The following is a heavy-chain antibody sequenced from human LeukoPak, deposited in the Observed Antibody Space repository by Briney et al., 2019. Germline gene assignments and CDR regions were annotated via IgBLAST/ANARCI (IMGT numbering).Heavy chain of an antibody. V-gene: IGHV3-23*01. J-gene: IGHJ4*02. CDR2: ISGSGGST. CDR3: ARVYYYDSSGYYGQAHYYFDY. Sequence: PGGSLRLSCAASGFTFSSYAMSWVRQAPGKGLEWVSAISGSGGSTYYADSVKGRFTISRDNSKNTLYLQMNSLRAEDTAVYYCARVYYYDSSGYYGQAHYYFDYWGQGTLVTVSS. CDR1: GFTFSSYA. D-gene: IGHD3-22*01.